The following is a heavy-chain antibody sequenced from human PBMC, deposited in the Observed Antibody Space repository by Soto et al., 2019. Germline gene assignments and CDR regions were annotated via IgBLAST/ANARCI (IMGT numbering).Heavy chain of an antibody. CDR1: GFTFSSYS. V-gene: IGHV3-21*01. J-gene: IGHJ6*02. CDR2: ISSSSSYI. CDR3: ARDPYYYDSSGSYYYYYGMDV. Sequence: EVQLVESGGGLVKPGGSLRLSCAASGFTFSSYSMNWVRQAPGKGLEWVSSISSSSSYIYYADSVKGRFTISRDNAKNSLYLQMNSLRAEDTAVYYCARDPYYYDSSGSYYYYYGMDVWGQGTTVTLSS. D-gene: IGHD3-22*01.